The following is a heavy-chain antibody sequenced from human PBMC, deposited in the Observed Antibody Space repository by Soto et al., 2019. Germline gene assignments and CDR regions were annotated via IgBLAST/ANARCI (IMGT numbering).Heavy chain of an antibody. CDR2: IYYSGST. CDR3: ARQGPYYYGSGSYFDY. J-gene: IGHJ4*02. D-gene: IGHD3-10*01. Sequence: SETLSLTCTVSGGSISSYYWSWIRQPPGKGLEWIGYIYYSGSTNYNPSLKSRVTISVDTSKNQFSLKLSSVTAADTAVYYFARQGPYYYGSGSYFDYWGQGTLVTVSS. CDR1: GGSISSYY. V-gene: IGHV4-59*08.